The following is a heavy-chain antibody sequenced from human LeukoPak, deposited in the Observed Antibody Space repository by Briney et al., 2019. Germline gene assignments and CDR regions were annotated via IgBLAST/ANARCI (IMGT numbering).Heavy chain of an antibody. CDR2: IGTAGDT. V-gene: IGHV3-13*01. J-gene: IGHJ4*02. Sequence: GGSLRLSCAASGFTFSRYDMHWVRQATGKGLEWVSGIGTAGDTYYAGSVKGRFTISRENAKNSLYLQMNSPTAGDTAVYYCTGAGSETQWRAFDFWGQGALVTVFS. CDR1: GFTFSRYD. CDR3: TGAGSETQWRAFDF. D-gene: IGHD6-19*01.